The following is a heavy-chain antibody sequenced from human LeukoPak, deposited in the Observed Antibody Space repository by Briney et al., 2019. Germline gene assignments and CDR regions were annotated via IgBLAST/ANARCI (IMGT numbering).Heavy chain of an antibody. J-gene: IGHJ1*01. D-gene: IGHD3-10*01. V-gene: IGHV1-18*01. CDR3: ARARPSGY. CDR2: ISAYNGDT. Sequence: GAPVKDCCETSGYTFSDFGMSWVRQAPGQGLEWMGWISAYNGDTNYAHNLQGRVTMTTDTSTSTAYMELRSLRSDDTAVYYCARARPSGYWGQGTRDTVSS. CDR1: GYTFSDFG.